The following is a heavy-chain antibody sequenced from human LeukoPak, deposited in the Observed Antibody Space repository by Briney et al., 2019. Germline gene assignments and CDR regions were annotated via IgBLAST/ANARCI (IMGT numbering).Heavy chain of an antibody. CDR1: GDSIIRNDYF. CDR2: VYYSGST. D-gene: IGHD3-16*01. V-gene: IGHV4-61*08. Sequence: SETLSLTCTVSGDSIIRNDYFWGWIRQSPGKGLEWIGYVYYSGSTNYSPSLNSRVTISIDTSKNKFSLKLTSVTAADTAVYYCARGAGWLIDYWGQGILVTVSS. CDR3: ARGAGWLIDY. J-gene: IGHJ4*02.